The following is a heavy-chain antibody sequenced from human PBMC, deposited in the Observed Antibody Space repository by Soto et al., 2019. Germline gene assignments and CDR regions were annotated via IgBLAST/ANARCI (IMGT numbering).Heavy chain of an antibody. CDR2: ISFYGEDS. J-gene: IGHJ4*02. CDR3: ARTEHGYNAFDF. V-gene: IGHV3-30*09. CDR1: GFVFSDYG. D-gene: IGHD5-12*01. Sequence: QVVLVESGGGVVQPGKSLRLSCAASGFVFSDYGLHWIRQTPGKGLEWLTFISFYGEDSYYADSVKGRFAISRDTYTNTLYLQMNSLRPEDTAVYFCARTEHGYNAFDFWGRGTLVTVSS.